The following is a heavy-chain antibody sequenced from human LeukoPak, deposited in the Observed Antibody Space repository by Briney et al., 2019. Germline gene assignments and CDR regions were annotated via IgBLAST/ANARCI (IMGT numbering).Heavy chain of an antibody. D-gene: IGHD6-19*01. J-gene: IGHJ4*02. CDR1: GYTFTTYY. Sequence: ASVEVSCKASGYTFTTYYMHWVRQAPGQGLEWMGIINPSDGSTNYARNFQGRVTMTRDTSTSTVYMELSSLRSEDTAVYYCARVVADSSGWETLDYWGQGTLVTVSS. CDR2: INPSDGST. V-gene: IGHV1-46*01. CDR3: ARVVADSSGWETLDY.